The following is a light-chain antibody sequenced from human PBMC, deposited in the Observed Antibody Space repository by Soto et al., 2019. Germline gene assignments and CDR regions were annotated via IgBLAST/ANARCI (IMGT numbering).Light chain of an antibody. V-gene: IGLV2-14*01. Sequence: QSALTQPASVSGSPGQSITISCTGTSSDVGAYNYVSWFQQYPGKAPKLMIYDVSNRPSGVSNRFSGSKSGNTASLTISGLQAEYVADYYCCSYTSSSTYVFGTGTKVTVL. CDR3: CSYTSSSTYV. CDR2: DVS. J-gene: IGLJ1*01. CDR1: SSDVGAYNY.